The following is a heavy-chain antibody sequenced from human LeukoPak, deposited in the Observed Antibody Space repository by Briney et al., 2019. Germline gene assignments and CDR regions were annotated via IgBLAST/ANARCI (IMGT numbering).Heavy chain of an antibody. V-gene: IGHV4-34*01. CDR2: IKHSGST. CDR1: GGSFSGYY. CDR3: ARGRSYGYSFDY. Sequence: SETLSLTCAVYGGSFSGYYWSWIRQPPGKGLEWIGEIKHSGSTNYNPSLKSRVTISVDTSKNQFSLKLSSVTAADTAVYYCARGRSYGYSFDYWGQGTLVTVSS. D-gene: IGHD5-18*01. J-gene: IGHJ4*02.